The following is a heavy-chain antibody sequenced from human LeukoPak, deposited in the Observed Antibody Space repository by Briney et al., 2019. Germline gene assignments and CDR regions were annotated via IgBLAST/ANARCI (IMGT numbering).Heavy chain of an antibody. CDR2: IYYSGSS. J-gene: IGHJ6*03. CDR1: GGSISSYY. V-gene: IGHV4-59*01. D-gene: IGHD2-2*01. Sequence: SETLSLTCTVSGGSISSYYWSWVRQAPGKGLEWVGHIYYSGSSKYNPSLKSRVTISVDTSKTQFSLKLSSVTAADTAVYYCARGADIVVVPAALYYYMDVWGKGTTVTVSS. CDR3: ARGADIVVVPAALYYYMDV.